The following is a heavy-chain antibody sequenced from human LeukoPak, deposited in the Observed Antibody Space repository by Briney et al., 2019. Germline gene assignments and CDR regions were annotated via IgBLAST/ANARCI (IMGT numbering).Heavy chain of an antibody. CDR2: INPNSGGT. CDR3: ARASYYYDSSGYPGYYFDY. CDR1: GYTFTGYY. Sequence: ASVKVSCKASGYTFTGYYMHWVRQAPGQGLEWMGWINPNSGGTNYAQKFHGRVTMTRDTSISTAYMELSSLRSDDTAVYYCARASYYYDSSGYPGYYFDYWGQGTLVTV. V-gene: IGHV1-2*02. D-gene: IGHD3-22*01. J-gene: IGHJ4*02.